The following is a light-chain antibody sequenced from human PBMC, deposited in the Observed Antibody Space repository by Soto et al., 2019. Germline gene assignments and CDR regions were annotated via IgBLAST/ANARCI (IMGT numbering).Light chain of an antibody. V-gene: IGKV3-15*01. CDR1: QSVSSN. J-gene: IGKJ2*01. Sequence: EIVMTQSPVTLSVSPGERATLSCRASQSVSSNLAWYQQKPGQAPRLLIYGASTRATGIPARFSGSGSGTEFTLTISSLQSEDFAIYYCHQYNNWPPHAFGQGTKVESK. CDR2: GAS. CDR3: HQYNNWPPHA.